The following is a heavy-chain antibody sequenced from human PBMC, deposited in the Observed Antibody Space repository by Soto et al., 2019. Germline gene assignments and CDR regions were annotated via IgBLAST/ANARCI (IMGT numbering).Heavy chain of an antibody. CDR1: GFSLSDYT. V-gene: IGHV3-21*04. CDR2: IQRFGSYS. CDR3: EKDRNWGGAAGYFDY. J-gene: IGHJ4*02. D-gene: IGHD3-16*01. Sequence: GGSLRLSCAGSGFSLSDYTINWVRQAPGRGLEWVSNIQRFGSYSWQIDSVQGRFTISRDNAKNSLYLQMNSLRAEDTALYYCEKDRNWGGAAGYFDYWGQGTLVTVSS.